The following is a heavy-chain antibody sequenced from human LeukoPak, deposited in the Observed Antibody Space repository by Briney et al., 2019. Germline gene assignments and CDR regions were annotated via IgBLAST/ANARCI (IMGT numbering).Heavy chain of an antibody. J-gene: IGHJ4*02. Sequence: SETLSLTCTVSGYSISSGYYWGWIRQPPGKGLEWIGSIYHSGSTYYNPSLKSRVTISVDTSKNQFSLKLSSVTAADTAVYYCARQTGNYYDSSGYYSVSPRQFDYWGQGTLVTVSS. D-gene: IGHD3-22*01. CDR2: IYHSGST. CDR3: ARQTGNYYDSSGYYSVSPRQFDY. V-gene: IGHV4-38-2*02. CDR1: GYSISSGYY.